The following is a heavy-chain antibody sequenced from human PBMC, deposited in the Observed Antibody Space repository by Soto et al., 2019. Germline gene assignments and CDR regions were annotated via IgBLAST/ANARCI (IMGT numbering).Heavy chain of an antibody. D-gene: IGHD3-10*01. CDR3: ARDRPGISVIRAVKTYNYFDP. Sequence: ASVKVSCKASGYTFSTYGISWLRQAPGRGLEWMGWISTDNTHRNYAQNFQERVTMTTDTSTNTAYMELRSLRSDDTAIYYCARDRPGISVIRAVKTYNYFDPWGQGTLVTVSS. CDR2: ISTDNTHR. CDR1: GYTFSTYG. J-gene: IGHJ5*02. V-gene: IGHV1-18*01.